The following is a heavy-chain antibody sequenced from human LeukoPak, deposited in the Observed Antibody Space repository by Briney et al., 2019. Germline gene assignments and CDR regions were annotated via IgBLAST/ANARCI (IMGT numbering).Heavy chain of an antibody. CDR2: INHSGRT. J-gene: IGHJ3*01. D-gene: IGHD4-23*01. Sequence: SETLSLTCAVYGGSFSAYYWSWIRQPPGKGLEWIGEINHSGRTNYTASLKSRVTISVDTSKNQFSLKMSYVTAADTAVYYCARPSLDYGGIDAFDFWGQGTLVTVSS. CDR3: ARPSLDYGGIDAFDF. V-gene: IGHV4-34*01. CDR1: GGSFSAYY.